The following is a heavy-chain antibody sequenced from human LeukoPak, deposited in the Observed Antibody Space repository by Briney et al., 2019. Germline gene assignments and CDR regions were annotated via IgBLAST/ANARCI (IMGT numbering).Heavy chain of an antibody. CDR3: ATVGYYYDSSGLLFDY. D-gene: IGHD3-22*01. V-gene: IGHV5-51*01. CDR2: IYPGDSDT. CDR1: GYSFTSYW. J-gene: IGHJ4*02. Sequence: GESQKISCKGSGYSFTSYWIGWVRQMPGKGLEWMGIIYPGDSDTRYSPSFQGQVTISADKSISTAYLQWSSLKASDTAMYYCATVGYYYDSSGLLFDYWGQGTLVTVSS.